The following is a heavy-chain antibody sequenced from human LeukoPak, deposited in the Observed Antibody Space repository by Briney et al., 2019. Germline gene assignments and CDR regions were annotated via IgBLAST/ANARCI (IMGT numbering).Heavy chain of an antibody. CDR1: GFIFSSNS. Sequence: PGESLRLSCAASGFIFSSNSMNWVRQAPRKGLEWVAYISFSSSTIHYADSVKGRFTISRDNAKNSLDLQMKSLRDEDTAVYYCARVGPLGAAGSASDYWGQGTLVTVSS. CDR2: ISFSSSTI. D-gene: IGHD6-13*01. J-gene: IGHJ4*02. CDR3: ARVGPLGAAGSASDY. V-gene: IGHV3-48*02.